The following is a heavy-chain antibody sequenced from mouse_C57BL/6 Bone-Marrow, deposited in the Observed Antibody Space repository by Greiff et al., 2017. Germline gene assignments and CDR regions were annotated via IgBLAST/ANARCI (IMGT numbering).Heavy chain of an antibody. CDR1: GFTFSDYY. Sequence: EVKLQESGGGLVEPGGSLKLSCAASGFTFSDYYMYWVRQTPEKRLEWVAYISNGGGSTYYPDTVKGRFTISRDNAKNTLYLQMRRLKSEDTDMYNCAGLNWDVYNAMDYWGQGTSVTVSS. D-gene: IGHD4-1*01. CDR2: ISNGGGST. CDR3: AGLNWDVYNAMDY. V-gene: IGHV5-12*01. J-gene: IGHJ4*01.